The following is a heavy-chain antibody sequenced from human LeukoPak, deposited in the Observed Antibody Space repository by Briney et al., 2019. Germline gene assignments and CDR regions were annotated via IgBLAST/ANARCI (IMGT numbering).Heavy chain of an antibody. CDR3: ARGRSVRGIMRYFDY. J-gene: IGHJ4*02. Sequence: SETLSLTCTVSGGSISSYYWSWIRQPPGKGLEWIGYIYYSGSTYYNPSLKSRVTISVDTSKNQFSLKLSSVTAADTAVYYCARGRSVRGIMRYFDYWGQGTLVTVSS. CDR2: IYYSGST. CDR1: GGSISSYY. D-gene: IGHD3-10*01. V-gene: IGHV4-59*01.